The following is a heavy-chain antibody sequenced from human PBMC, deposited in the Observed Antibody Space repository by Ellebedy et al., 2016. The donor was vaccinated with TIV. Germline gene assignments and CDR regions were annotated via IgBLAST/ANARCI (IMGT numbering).Heavy chain of an antibody. CDR2: IRSKVFGGTT. CDR1: GFSFSDHY. Sequence: PGGSLRLSCAASGFSFSDHYMDWARQAPGKGLEWVGFIRSKVFGGTTEYAASVRGRFTISRDDSKNSLYLEMNSLKTEDMAVYYCARVVYGLGSRAAFDIWGQGTMVTVSS. J-gene: IGHJ3*02. D-gene: IGHD3-10*01. V-gene: IGHV3-72*01. CDR3: ARVVYGLGSRAAFDI.